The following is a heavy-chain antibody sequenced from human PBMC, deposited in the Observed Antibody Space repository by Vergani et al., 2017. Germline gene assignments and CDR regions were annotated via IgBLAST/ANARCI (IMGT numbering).Heavy chain of an antibody. J-gene: IGHJ6*02. CDR2: ITGRDGTK. Sequence: EVQLLESGGDLVQPGGSLRLSCAASGFSFSDFGMTWVRQAPGKGLDWVSSITGRDGTKYYAVSVKGRFTISGDNSNKMLYLQMNSLRAEDTAIYYCARKGGNSLYYNFAMDVWGQGTTVTVSS. CDR3: ARKGGNSLYYNFAMDV. V-gene: IGHV3-23*01. CDR1: GFSFSDFG. D-gene: IGHD4-23*01.